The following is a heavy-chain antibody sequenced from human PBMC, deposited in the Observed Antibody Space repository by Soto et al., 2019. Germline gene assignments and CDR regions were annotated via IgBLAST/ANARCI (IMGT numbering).Heavy chain of an antibody. D-gene: IGHD3-3*01. V-gene: IGHV4-39*01. J-gene: IGHJ5*02. CDR1: GGSISSSSYY. CDR3: ARCNDFWSGYYRPHNWFDP. CDR2: CYHSGST. Sequence: QLQLQESGPGLVKPSETLSLTCTVSGGSISSSSYYWGWIRQPPGKGLEWIGSCYHSGSTYYNPSLESRVAISVDTSKNQFSLKLTSVTAADTAVYYCARCNDFWSGYYRPHNWFDPWGQGTLVTVSS.